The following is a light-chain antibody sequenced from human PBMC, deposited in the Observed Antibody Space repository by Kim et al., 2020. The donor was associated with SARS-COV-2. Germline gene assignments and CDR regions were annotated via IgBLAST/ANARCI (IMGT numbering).Light chain of an antibody. V-gene: IGLV3-1*01. CDR1: KLGDKY. CDR2: QDT. J-gene: IGLJ2*01. Sequence: SYELTQPPSMSVSPGLTASIPCSGDKLGDKYTYWYRQKPGQSPVLVMYQDTKRPSGIPERFSGSNSGNTATLTISGTQTTDEADYYCQTWATSSVVFGGGTQLTVL. CDR3: QTWATSSVV.